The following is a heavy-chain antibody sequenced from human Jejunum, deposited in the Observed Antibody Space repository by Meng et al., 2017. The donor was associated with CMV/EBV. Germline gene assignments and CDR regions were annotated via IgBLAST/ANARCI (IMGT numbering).Heavy chain of an antibody. Sequence: EVRLVESGGGLVKPGGSLRLSCEASGFTFTSYSMNWVRQAPGKGLEWLSSISSSSRYIFYADSVKGRFTSSRDNAKNSLYLQMVSLRAEDTAVYYCARGESSPDWLDPWGQGPLVTVAS. V-gene: IGHV3-21*01. CDR1: GFTFTSYS. CDR3: ARGESSPDWLDP. D-gene: IGHD6-13*01. J-gene: IGHJ5*02. CDR2: ISSSSRYI.